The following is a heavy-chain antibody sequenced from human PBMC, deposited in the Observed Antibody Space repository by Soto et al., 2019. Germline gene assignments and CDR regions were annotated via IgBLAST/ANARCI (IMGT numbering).Heavy chain of an antibody. V-gene: IGHV1-3*01. Sequence: ASVKVSCKASGYTFTSYAMHWVRQAPGQRLEWMGWINAGNGNTKYSQKFQGRVTITRDTSASTAYMELSSLRSEDTAVYYCARVAVADDAFDIWGQGTMVTVSS. D-gene: IGHD6-19*01. J-gene: IGHJ3*02. CDR2: INAGNGNT. CDR3: ARVAVADDAFDI. CDR1: GYTFTSYA.